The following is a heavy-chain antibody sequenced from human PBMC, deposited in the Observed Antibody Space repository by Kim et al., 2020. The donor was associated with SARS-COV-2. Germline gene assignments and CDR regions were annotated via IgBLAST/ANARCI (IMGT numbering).Heavy chain of an antibody. Sequence: SVKVSCKASGGTFSSYAISWVRQAPGQGLEWMGGIIPIFGTANYAQKFQGRVTITADESTSTAYMELSSLRSEDTAVYYCASMSALGGNGGDYWGQGTLVTVSS. CDR1: GGTFSSYA. CDR3: ASMSALGGNGGDY. CDR2: IIPIFGTA. J-gene: IGHJ4*02. V-gene: IGHV1-69*13. D-gene: IGHD2-15*01.